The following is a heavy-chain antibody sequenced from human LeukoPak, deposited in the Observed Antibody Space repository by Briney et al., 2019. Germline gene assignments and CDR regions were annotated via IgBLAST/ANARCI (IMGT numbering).Heavy chain of an antibody. D-gene: IGHD5-12*01. V-gene: IGHV4-4*07. CDR1: GASISSTY. CDR3: AREGYSGYALRYMDV. CDR2: VYAGGSP. Sequence: SETLSLTCSVSGASISSTYWTWIRQPAGKTLEWIGRVYAGGSPNYNPSLKSRVTISVDTSKNQFSLKLSSVTAADTAVYYCAREGYSGYALRYMDVWGKGTTVTISS. J-gene: IGHJ6*03.